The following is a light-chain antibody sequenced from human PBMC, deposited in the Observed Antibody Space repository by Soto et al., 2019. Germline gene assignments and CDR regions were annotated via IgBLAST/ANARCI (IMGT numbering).Light chain of an antibody. J-gene: IGLJ2*01. CDR2: DVS. CDR1: SNDVGGYNY. V-gene: IGLV2-11*01. Sequence: QSVLTQPRSVSGSPGQSVTISCTGTSNDVGGYNYVSWYQQHPGKAPKLMIYDVSKWPSGVPDRFSGSKSGNTASLTISGLQAEDEADYYCCSYAGSYTFIFGGGTKLTDL. CDR3: CSYAGSYTFI.